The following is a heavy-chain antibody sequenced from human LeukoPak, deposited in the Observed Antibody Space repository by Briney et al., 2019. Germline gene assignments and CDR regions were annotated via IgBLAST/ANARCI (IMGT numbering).Heavy chain of an antibody. D-gene: IGHD2-2*01. Sequence: PGGSLRLSWAASGFTFSSYCMHWVRQAPGKGLEWVAVISYDGSNKYYADSVKGRFTISRDNSKNTLYLQMNSLRAEDTAVYYCAKGGALICSSSSCEHLDYWGQGTLVTVSS. V-gene: IGHV3-30*18. CDR3: AKGGALICSSSSCEHLDY. CDR2: ISYDGSNK. CDR1: GFTFSSYC. J-gene: IGHJ4*02.